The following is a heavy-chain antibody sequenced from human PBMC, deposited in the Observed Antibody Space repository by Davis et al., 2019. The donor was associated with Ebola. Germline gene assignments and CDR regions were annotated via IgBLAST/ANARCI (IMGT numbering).Heavy chain of an antibody. CDR1: GGTFSSYA. CDR2: IIPIFGTA. J-gene: IGHJ5*02. D-gene: IGHD6-19*01. Sequence: AASVKVSCKASGGTFSSYAISWVRQAPGQGLEWMGGIIPIFGTANYAQKFQDRVTITRDTSASTSYMELSSLRSEDTAVFYCARGKTVAGTRGLSWFDPWGPGTLVTVSS. V-gene: IGHV1-69*05. CDR3: ARGKTVAGTRGLSWFDP.